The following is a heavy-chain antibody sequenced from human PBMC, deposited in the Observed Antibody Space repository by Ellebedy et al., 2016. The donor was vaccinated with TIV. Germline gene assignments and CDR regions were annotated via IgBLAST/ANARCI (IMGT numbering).Heavy chain of an antibody. V-gene: IGHV3-48*02. D-gene: IGHD3-22*01. J-gene: IGHJ6*02. CDR1: GFTFGIYG. CDR3: ARDDSSASYDYYYGLDV. CDR2: ISPSSSGI. Sequence: GGSLRLSXAASGFTFGIYGMRWVRQAPGKGLEWVSDISPSSSGIYYADSVKGRFTISRDNVKNSLYLQLNSLRDEDTAVYYCARDDSSASYDYYYGLDVWGQGTTVTVSS.